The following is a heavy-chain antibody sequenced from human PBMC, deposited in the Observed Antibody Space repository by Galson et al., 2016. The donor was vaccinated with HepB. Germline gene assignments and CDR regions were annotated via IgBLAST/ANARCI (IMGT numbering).Heavy chain of an antibody. CDR1: GETFNGYY. J-gene: IGHJ5*02. D-gene: IGHD3-3*01. CDR3: ARGTYYDSATWFDH. V-gene: IGHV4-34*01. Sequence: SETLSLTCAVFGETFNGYYWTWIRQPPGKGLEWIGEINHSGNTNYNPSLKSRVNLSVDMSKKQFSLELTSVTAADTAIYFYARGTYYDSATWFDHWGQGSLVTVAS. CDR2: INHSGNT.